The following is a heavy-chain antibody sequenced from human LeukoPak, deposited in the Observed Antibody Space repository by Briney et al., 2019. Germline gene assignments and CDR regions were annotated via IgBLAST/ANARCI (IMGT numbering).Heavy chain of an antibody. CDR3: AAIGWEYSTSPLPMDV. J-gene: IGHJ6*02. CDR1: GSTLTSSA. V-gene: IGHV1-58*01. Sequence: SVTVSRKASGSTLTSSAVQWVRQPRGPRHERIGWIVVGSGSTNYAQKFQERVTITRAMSTSTAYLELSSLRSEDTAVYYCAAIGWEYSTSPLPMDVWGRGTAVTVSS. D-gene: IGHD6-6*01. CDR2: IVVGSGST.